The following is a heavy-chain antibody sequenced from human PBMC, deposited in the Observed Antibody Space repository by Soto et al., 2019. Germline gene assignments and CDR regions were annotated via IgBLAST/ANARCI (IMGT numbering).Heavy chain of an antibody. V-gene: IGHV4-31*02. CDR1: DGSISNRGYY. CDR3: ARDPGPGNHYYYYYMDV. J-gene: IGHJ6*03. CDR2: IYYSGST. D-gene: IGHD1-1*01. Sequence: QPLSLPWSVSDGSISNRGYYWSCISQHPGKGLEWIGYIYYSGSTYYNPSLKSRVTISVDTSKNQFSLKLSSVTAADTAVYYCARDPGPGNHYYYYYMDVWGKGTTVTVSS.